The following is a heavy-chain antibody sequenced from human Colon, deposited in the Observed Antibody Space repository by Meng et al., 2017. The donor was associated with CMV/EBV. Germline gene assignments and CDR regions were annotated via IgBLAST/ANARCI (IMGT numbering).Heavy chain of an antibody. CDR3: AREGYCSSTSCYEAEPFDP. Sequence: GGGYYWSWFRQHPGKGLEWIGYIYYSGSTYYNPSLKSRVTISVDTSKNQFSLKLSSVTAADTAVYYCAREGYCSSTSCYEAEPFDPWGQGTLVTVSS. CDR2: IYYSGST. V-gene: IGHV4-31*02. CDR1: GGGYY. J-gene: IGHJ5*02. D-gene: IGHD2-2*01.